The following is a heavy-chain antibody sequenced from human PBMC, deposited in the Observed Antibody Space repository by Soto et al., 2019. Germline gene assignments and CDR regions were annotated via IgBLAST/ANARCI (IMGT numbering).Heavy chain of an antibody. CDR2: IIPILGIA. V-gene: IGHV1-69*02. CDR1: GGTFSSYT. J-gene: IGHJ4*02. Sequence: QFQLVQSGAEVKKPGSSVKVSCKASGGTFSSYTIRWVRQAPGQGLEWMGRIIPILGIANYAKQFQGRVTITADTSTSTAYMELSSLRSEDTAVYYCASDQGVAGGLDYWGQGTLVTVSS. CDR3: ASDQGVAGGLDY. D-gene: IGHD6-19*01.